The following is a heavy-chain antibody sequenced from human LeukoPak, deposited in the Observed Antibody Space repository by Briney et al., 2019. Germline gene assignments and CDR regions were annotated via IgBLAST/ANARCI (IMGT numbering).Heavy chain of an antibody. J-gene: IGHJ6*02. CDR1: GYTFTSYG. Sequence: ASVKVSCKASGYTFTSYGISWVRQAPGQGLEWMGWISAYNGNTNYAQKLQGRVTMTTDTSTSTAYMELRSLRSDDTAVYYCAIGEPGIAVAGSHYYYGMDVWGQGTTVTVSS. CDR2: ISAYNGNT. V-gene: IGHV1-18*01. D-gene: IGHD6-19*01. CDR3: AIGEPGIAVAGSHYYYGMDV.